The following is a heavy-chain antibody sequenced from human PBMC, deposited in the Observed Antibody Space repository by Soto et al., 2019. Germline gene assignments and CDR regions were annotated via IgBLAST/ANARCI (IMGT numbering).Heavy chain of an antibody. CDR2: IYYSGST. V-gene: IGHV4-31*03. J-gene: IGHJ6*02. D-gene: IGHD3-3*01. CDR3: ARDSYRAGYDFCSGYYSNGMAV. CDR1: GGSISSGGYY. Sequence: SETLSLTCSVSGGSISSGGYYWSWIRQHPGKGPEWIGYIYYSGSTYYNPSLKSRVTISVDTSKNQFSLKLSSVTAADTAVYYCARDSYRAGYDFCSGYYSNGMAVRGQGTTVT.